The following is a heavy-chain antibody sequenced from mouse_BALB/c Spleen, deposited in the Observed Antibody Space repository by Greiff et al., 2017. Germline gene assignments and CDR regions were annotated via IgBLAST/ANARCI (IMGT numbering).Heavy chain of an antibody. Sequence: QVQLQQSGAELARPGASVKLSCKASGYTFTSYWMQWVKQRPGQGLEWIGAIYPGDGDTRYTQKFKGKATLTADKSSSTAYMQLSSLASEDSAVYYCARGYGSHWFAYWGQGTLVTVSA. J-gene: IGHJ3*01. CDR1: GYTFTSYW. CDR2: IYPGDGDT. D-gene: IGHD1-1*01. CDR3: ARGYGSHWFAY. V-gene: IGHV1-87*01.